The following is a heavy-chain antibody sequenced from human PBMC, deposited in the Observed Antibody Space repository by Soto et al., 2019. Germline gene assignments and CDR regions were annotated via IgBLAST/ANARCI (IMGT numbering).Heavy chain of an antibody. CDR3: ARTLRGTGTTSGTSPYWYFDL. CDR1: GYTFTIYY. V-gene: IGHV1-46*01. CDR2: INPSGGST. J-gene: IGHJ2*01. Sequence: ASVKVSCKASGYTFTIYYMHCVLQSPGQWLDWMGIINPSGGSTSYAQKFQGRVTMTRDTSTSTVYMELSSLRSEDTAVYYCARTLRGTGTTSGTSPYWYFDLWGRGTLVTVSS. D-gene: IGHD1-7*01.